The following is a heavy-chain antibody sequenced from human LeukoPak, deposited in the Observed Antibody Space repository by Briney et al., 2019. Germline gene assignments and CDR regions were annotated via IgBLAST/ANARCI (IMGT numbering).Heavy chain of an antibody. J-gene: IGHJ6*04. CDR1: GYSFTNYY. D-gene: IGHD5-24*01. CDR2: INPSGGST. V-gene: IGHV1-46*01. Sequence: ASVKVSCKASGYSFTNYYMHWVRQAPGQGLEWMGMINPSGGSTTYAQKFQGRVTMTRDMSTSTVYIELSSLTSEDTAVYYCARGRRWLQLDVWGKGTTVTVSS. CDR3: ARGRRWLQLDV.